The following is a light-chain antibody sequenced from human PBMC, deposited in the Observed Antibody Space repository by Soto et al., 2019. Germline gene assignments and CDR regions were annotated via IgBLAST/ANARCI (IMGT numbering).Light chain of an antibody. CDR2: GAS. V-gene: IGKV3-15*01. CDR3: HQYNNWPPYT. J-gene: IGKJ2*01. CDR1: QSVSRN. Sequence: EIVMTQSPATLSVSPGERATLSCRASQSVSRNFAWYQQKPGQAPRLLIYGASTRATGIPARFSGSGSGTEFTLTISSRQSEDFAVYYCHQYNNWPPYTFGQGTKLEIK.